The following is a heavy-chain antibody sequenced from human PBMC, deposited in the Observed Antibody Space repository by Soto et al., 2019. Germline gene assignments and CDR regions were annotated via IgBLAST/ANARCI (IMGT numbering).Heavy chain of an antibody. J-gene: IGHJ4*02. V-gene: IGHV3-74*01. CDR3: ARALQQLVLLNDY. CDR1: GSTFSSYW. Sequence: PGGSLRRSCAASGSTFSSYWMHWVRQAPGKGLVWVSRINSDGSSTSYADSVKGRFTISRDNAKNTLYLQMNSLRAEDTAVYYCARALQQLVLLNDYWGQGTLVTVSS. CDR2: INSDGSST. D-gene: IGHD6-13*01.